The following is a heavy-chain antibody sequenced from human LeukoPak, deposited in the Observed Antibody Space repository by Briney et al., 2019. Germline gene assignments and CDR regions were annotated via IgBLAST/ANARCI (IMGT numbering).Heavy chain of an antibody. J-gene: IGHJ6*02. CDR1: GGSISSGGYY. V-gene: IGHV4-31*03. D-gene: IGHD3-10*01. Sequence: SQTLSLTCTVSGGSISSGGYYWSWIRQHPGKGLEWIGYIYYSGSTYYNPSLKSRVTISVDTSKNQFSLKLSSVTAADTAVYYCARGGAMVRGVIAPYYYYGMDVWGQGTTVTVSS. CDR2: IYYSGST. CDR3: ARGGAMVRGVIAPYYYYGMDV.